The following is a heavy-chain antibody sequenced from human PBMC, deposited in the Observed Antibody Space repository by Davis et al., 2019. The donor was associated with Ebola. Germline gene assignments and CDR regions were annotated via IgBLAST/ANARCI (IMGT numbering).Heavy chain of an antibody. CDR2: ISGSDGHT. CDR1: ETEMTINA. J-gene: IGHJ6*02. CDR3: AKENKSGWPGRHGMDV. V-gene: IGHV3-23*01. Sequence: AGSLTPSCVTSETEMTINAMAWVRHAPGKGLEWVASISGSDGHTDHADAMTGRFTISRDTSKNTMYLQMSSLRSEATGVFYCAKENKSGWPGRHGMDVWGQGTTVTVSS. D-gene: IGHD3-22*01.